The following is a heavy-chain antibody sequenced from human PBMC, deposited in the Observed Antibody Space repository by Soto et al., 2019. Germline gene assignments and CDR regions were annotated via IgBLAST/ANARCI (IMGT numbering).Heavy chain of an antibody. Sequence: QLHLQESGPRLVRPSETLSLTCTVSGDSINSGRYYWGWIRQPPGKGLEWIGSIPHIGNTYYNPSLKSRVAMSMDTSKNQFSLELRSVTAAYTAVYYCARPLATQTVVGLHFWGRGTLVTVSS. CDR1: GDSINSGRYY. D-gene: IGHD6-19*01. J-gene: IGHJ4*02. CDR2: IPHIGNT. V-gene: IGHV4-39*01. CDR3: ARPLATQTVVGLHF.